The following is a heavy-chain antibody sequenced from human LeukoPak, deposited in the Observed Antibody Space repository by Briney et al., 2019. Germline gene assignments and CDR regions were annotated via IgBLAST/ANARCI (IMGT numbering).Heavy chain of an antibody. CDR2: IYPGDSDT. V-gene: IGHV5-51*01. CDR3: ARHREVYDSPTPDHFYYYMDV. Sequence: GESLKISCKASGYHFDNYWIGWVRQMPGKGLEWMGIIYPGDSDTRYRPSFQGQVTISADTSIRPAYLHWSSLKASDSGMYFCARHREVYDSPTPDHFYYYMDVWGKGTTVTVSS. J-gene: IGHJ6*03. D-gene: IGHD1-14*01. CDR1: GYHFDNYW.